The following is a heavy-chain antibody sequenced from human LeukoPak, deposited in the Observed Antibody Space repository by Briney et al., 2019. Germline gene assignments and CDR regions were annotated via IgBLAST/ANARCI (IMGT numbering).Heavy chain of an antibody. V-gene: IGHV4-59*08. CDR1: GGSISGYY. CDR2: IYNSGIT. J-gene: IGHJ5*01. Sequence: SETLSLTCTVSGGSISGYYWTWIRQLPGKGLEWVGYIYNSGITNYNPSLKSRVTVSVDTSKNQFSLRLTSVTAADTAVYYCARSVPSLDYLFDSWGHGTLVTVSS. CDR3: ARSVPSLDYLFDS. D-gene: IGHD4-11*01.